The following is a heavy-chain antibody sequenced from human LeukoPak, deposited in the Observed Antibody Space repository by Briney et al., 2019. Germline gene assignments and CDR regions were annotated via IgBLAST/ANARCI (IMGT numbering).Heavy chain of an antibody. V-gene: IGHV3-7*01. CDR1: GFTFSSYW. J-gene: IGHJ4*02. Sequence: GGYLRFSCAASGFTFSSYWMTWVRQAPGKGLKWVANIKQDGSEKYYVDSVKGRFTISRDNAKNSLYLQMNSLRAEDTAVYYCATGRSGYGYWGQGTLVTVSS. D-gene: IGHD5-12*01. CDR3: ATGRSGYGY. CDR2: IKQDGSEK.